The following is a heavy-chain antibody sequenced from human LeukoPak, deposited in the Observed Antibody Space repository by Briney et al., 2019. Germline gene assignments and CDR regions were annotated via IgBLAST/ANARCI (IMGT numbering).Heavy chain of an antibody. D-gene: IGHD6-13*01. CDR2: ISYDGSNK. CDR1: GFTFSSYG. CDR3: AKDGSSSSWWTYYFDY. V-gene: IGHV3-30*18. J-gene: IGHJ4*02. Sequence: GGSLRLSCAASGFTFSSYGMHWVRQAPGKGLEWVAVISYDGSNKYYADSVKGRFTISRDNSKNTLYLQMNSLRAEDTAVYYCAKDGSSSSWWTYYFDYWGQGTLVTVSS.